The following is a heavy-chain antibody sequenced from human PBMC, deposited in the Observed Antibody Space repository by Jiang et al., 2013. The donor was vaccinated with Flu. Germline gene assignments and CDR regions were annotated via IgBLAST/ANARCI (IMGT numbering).Heavy chain of an antibody. D-gene: IGHD1-26*01. CDR1: GYTFTSYG. CDR2: ISAYNGNT. J-gene: IGHJ4*02. V-gene: IGHV1-18*01. Sequence: VKVSCKASGYTFTSYGISWVRQAPGQGLEWMGWISAYNGNTNYAQKLQGRVTMTTDTSTSTAYMELRSLRSDDTAVYYCARDRSGSYLFLFDYWGQGTLVTVSS. CDR3: ARDRSGSYLFLFDY.